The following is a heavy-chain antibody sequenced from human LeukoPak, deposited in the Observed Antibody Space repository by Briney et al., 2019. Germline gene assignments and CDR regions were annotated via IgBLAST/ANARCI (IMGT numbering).Heavy chain of an antibody. CDR3: ARVYCGGDCYSTEFFQD. CDR1: GLTFNNFG. D-gene: IGHD2-21*02. J-gene: IGHJ1*01. V-gene: IGHV3-30*02. Sequence: PGGSLKLSCTASGLTFNNFGMHWVRQAPGKGLEWVAFIRYDGSNEYYADSVKGRFTISRDTSKNTLYLQMDSLRAEDTAVYYCARVYCGGDCYSTEFFQDWGQGTLVTVSS. CDR2: IRYDGSNE.